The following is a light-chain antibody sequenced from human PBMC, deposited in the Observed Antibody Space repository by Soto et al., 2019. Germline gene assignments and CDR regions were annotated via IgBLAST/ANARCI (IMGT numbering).Light chain of an antibody. J-gene: IGLJ2*01. CDR1: MSNIGRNT. CDR3: AAWDVGLEGPI. V-gene: IGLV1-44*01. CDR2: KDN. Sequence: QSVLTQPPSTSGAPGQRVTNYCSGSMSNIGRNTVNWYQQLPGTAPKVLMYKDNRRPSGVPDRFSGSKSGTSASLAISGLQSEDEATYYCAAWDVGLEGPIFGGGTKLTVL.